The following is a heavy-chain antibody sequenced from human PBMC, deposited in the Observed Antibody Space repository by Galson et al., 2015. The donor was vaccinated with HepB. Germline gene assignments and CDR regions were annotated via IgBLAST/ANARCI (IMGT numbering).Heavy chain of an antibody. CDR3: ARGGYYYDSSGYGKFDY. Sequence: SLRLSCAASGFTFSSYGMHWVRQAPGKGLEWVAVIWYDGSNKYYADSVKGRFTISRDNSKNTLYLQMNSLRAEDTAVYYCARGGYYYDSSGYGKFDYWGQGTLVTVSS. CDR2: IWYDGSNK. CDR1: GFTFSSYG. D-gene: IGHD3-22*01. J-gene: IGHJ4*02. V-gene: IGHV3-33*01.